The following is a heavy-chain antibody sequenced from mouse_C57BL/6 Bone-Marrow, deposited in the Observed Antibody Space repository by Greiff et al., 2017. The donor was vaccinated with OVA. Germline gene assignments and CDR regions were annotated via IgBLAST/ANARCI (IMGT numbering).Heavy chain of an antibody. V-gene: IGHV3-6*01. CDR2: ISYDGSN. Sequence: ESGPGLVKPSQSLSLTCSVTGYSITSGYYWNWIRQFPGNKLEWMGYISYDGSNNYNPSLKNRISITRDTSKNQFFLKLNSVTTEDTAKYYCASAYGNRLRFYAMDYWGQGTSVTVSS. D-gene: IGHD2-1*01. J-gene: IGHJ4*01. CDR3: ASAYGNRLRFYAMDY. CDR1: GYSITSGYY.